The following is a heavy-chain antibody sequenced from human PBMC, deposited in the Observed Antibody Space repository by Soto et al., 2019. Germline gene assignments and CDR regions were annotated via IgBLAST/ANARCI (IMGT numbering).Heavy chain of an antibody. J-gene: IGHJ4*02. V-gene: IGHV1-69*01. CDR2: IKPTFGTT. CDR1: ESIFTNSG. Sequence: QLVQSGAEVKKPDSSVQVSCKASESIFTNSGVTWVRQAPGQGLEWMGGIKPTFGTTHYAQKFQGRLTIYADESRTTVNMGLSNLTPEDTAVYYCARLRSDCGGGTCSGSFWGQGTLVTVSS. CDR3: ARLRSDCGGGTCSGSF. D-gene: IGHD2-15*01.